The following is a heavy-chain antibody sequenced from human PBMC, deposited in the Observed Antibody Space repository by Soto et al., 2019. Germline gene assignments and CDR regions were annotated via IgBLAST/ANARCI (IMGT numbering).Heavy chain of an antibody. CDR2: IPNTENKK. Sequence: VHLEESGGGVVQPGTSLRLSCVASGFTFSSYGMHWVRQAPGKGLGWVAVIPNTENKKYYADSVKGRFTISRDNSQNTLFLQMDSLMSEDTAMYYCARTAGGRVRGALDIWGQGTMGTVS. D-gene: IGHD6-13*01. CDR1: GFTFSSYG. V-gene: IGHV3-30-3*01. J-gene: IGHJ3*02. CDR3: ARTAGGRVRGALDI.